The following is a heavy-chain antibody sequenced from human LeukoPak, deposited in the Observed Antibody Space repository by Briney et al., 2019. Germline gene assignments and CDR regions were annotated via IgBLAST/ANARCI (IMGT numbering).Heavy chain of an antibody. CDR2: ISAYNGNT. CDR1: GYTFTSYG. D-gene: IGHD3-22*01. J-gene: IGHJ4*02. Sequence: ASVKVSCKASGYTFTSYGISWVRQAPGQGLEWMGWISAYNGNTNYAQKLQGRVTMTTDTSTSTAYMELRSLRSDDTAVYYCARGKYYDSSGSVGQDYWGQGTLVTVSS. CDR3: ARGKYYDSSGSVGQDY. V-gene: IGHV1-18*01.